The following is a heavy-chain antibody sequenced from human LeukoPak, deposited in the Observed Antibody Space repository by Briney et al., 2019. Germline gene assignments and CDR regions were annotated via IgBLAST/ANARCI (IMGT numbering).Heavy chain of an antibody. D-gene: IGHD4-17*01. Sequence: SETLSLTCTISGDSTNTFFWSWIRQPPGKGLEWIGYIYYTGTTNYNPSLKSRVTISVDTSKNQFSLKVNSVTAADTGVYYCASKSTDHGELRFDYWGQGTLVTVSS. CDR2: IYYTGTT. J-gene: IGHJ4*02. V-gene: IGHV4-59*01. CDR1: GDSTNTFF. CDR3: ASKSTDHGELRFDY.